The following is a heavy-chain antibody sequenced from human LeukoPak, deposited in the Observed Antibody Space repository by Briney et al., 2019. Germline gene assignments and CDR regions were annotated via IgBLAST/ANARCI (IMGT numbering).Heavy chain of an antibody. CDR3: ARERKVGATCYFDY. CDR2: INHSGST. Sequence: PSETLSLTCTVSGGSISSYYWSWIRQPPGKGLEWIGGINHSGSTNYNPSLTSRVTISVDPSKNQFSLNLSSVTAADTAVYYCARERKVGATCYFDYWGQGTLVTVSS. V-gene: IGHV4-59*01. J-gene: IGHJ4*02. CDR1: GGSISSYY. D-gene: IGHD1-26*01.